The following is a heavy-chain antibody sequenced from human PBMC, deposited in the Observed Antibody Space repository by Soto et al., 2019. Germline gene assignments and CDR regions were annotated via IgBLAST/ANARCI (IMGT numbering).Heavy chain of an antibody. Sequence: SETLSLTCTVSGGSIGSYYWSWSRQPPGKGLEWIGYIYYSGSTNYNPSLKSRVTISVDTSKNQFSLKLSSVTAADTAVYYCAKDYGDYVGAFDIWGQGTMVTVSS. V-gene: IGHV4-59*01. CDR3: AKDYGDYVGAFDI. CDR1: GGSIGSYY. D-gene: IGHD4-17*01. CDR2: IYYSGST. J-gene: IGHJ3*02.